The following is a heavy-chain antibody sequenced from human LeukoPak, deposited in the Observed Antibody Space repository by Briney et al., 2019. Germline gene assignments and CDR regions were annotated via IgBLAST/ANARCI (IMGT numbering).Heavy chain of an antibody. J-gene: IGHJ5*02. CDR1: GGTFSSYA. D-gene: IGHD3-22*01. Sequence: SVKVSCKASGGTFSSYAISWVRQAPGQGLEWMGRIIPIFGIANYAQKFQGRVTITADKSTSTAYTELSSLRSEDTAVYYCARSTAITMIVVDPWGQGTLVTVSS. CDR2: IIPIFGIA. V-gene: IGHV1-69*04. CDR3: ARSTAITMIVVDP.